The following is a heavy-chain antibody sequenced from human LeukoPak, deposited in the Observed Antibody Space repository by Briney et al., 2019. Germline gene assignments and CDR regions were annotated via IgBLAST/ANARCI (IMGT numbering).Heavy chain of an antibody. CDR1: GGSISSNSYY. J-gene: IGHJ4*02. D-gene: IGHD6-6*01. CDR3: ASGYSSSSFDY. Sequence: SETLSLTCTVSGGSISSNSYYWGWVRQPPGRGLEWIGSIYYTENTYYSPSLKSRVTMSVDTSKNQFSLKLSSVTAADTAVYYCASGYSSSSFDYWGPGTLVTVSS. CDR2: IYYTENT. V-gene: IGHV4-39*01.